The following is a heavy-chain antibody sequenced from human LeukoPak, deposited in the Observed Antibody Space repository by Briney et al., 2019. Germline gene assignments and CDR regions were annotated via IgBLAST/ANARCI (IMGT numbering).Heavy chain of an antibody. V-gene: IGHV1-69*04. CDR1: GGTFSSYA. J-gene: IGHJ4*02. D-gene: IGHD4-17*01. CDR2: IIPILGIA. Sequence: GSSVKVSCKASGGTFSSYAISWVRQAPGQGLEWMGRIIPILGIANYAQKFQGRVTITADKSTSTAYMELSSLRSEDTAVYYCVRSTVNDYGDYVSFDYWGQGTLVTVSS. CDR3: VRSTVNDYGDYVSFDY.